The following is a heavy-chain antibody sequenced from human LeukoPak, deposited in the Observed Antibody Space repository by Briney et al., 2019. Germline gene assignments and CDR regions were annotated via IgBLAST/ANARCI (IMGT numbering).Heavy chain of an antibody. V-gene: IGHV3-7*01. Sequence: PGGSLRLSCAASGFTFSSYWMTWVRQAPGKGLERVANIKQDGSEKYYVDSVKGRFTISRDNAKNSLYLQMNSLRAEDTAVYYCAGGRDVYRYWGQGTLVTVSS. D-gene: IGHD5-24*01. CDR1: GFTFSSYW. CDR2: IKQDGSEK. J-gene: IGHJ4*02. CDR3: AGGRDVYRY.